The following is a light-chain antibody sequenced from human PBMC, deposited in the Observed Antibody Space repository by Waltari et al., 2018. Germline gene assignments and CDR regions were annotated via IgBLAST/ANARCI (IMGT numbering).Light chain of an antibody. CDR1: SSDVGSYTL. CDR2: EGS. J-gene: IGLJ2*01. V-gene: IGLV2-23*03. Sequence: QSALTQPASVSGSPGQSITISCTGTSSDVGSYTLVSWYQQHPGKAPKLMIYEGSKRPSGVSNRFSGSKSGNTASLTISGLQAEDEADYYCYSYAGSNTFVFGGGTKLTVL. CDR3: YSYAGSNTFV.